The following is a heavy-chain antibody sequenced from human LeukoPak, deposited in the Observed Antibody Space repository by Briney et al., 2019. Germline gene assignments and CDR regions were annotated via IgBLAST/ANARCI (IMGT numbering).Heavy chain of an antibody. D-gene: IGHD3-10*01. V-gene: IGHV4-59*08. CDR3: ARREVEARESASGNWLDP. CDR1: GDSISSSS. J-gene: IGHJ5*02. CDR2: IYSRGTINFKS. Sequence: SETLSLTCTVSGDSISSSSWNWVRQSPGKGLEWIGRIYSRGTINFKSNYNPSLESRVIISVDTSNNQVSLRLDSVTAADTAVYYCARREVEARESASGNWLDPWGQGTPVTVSS.